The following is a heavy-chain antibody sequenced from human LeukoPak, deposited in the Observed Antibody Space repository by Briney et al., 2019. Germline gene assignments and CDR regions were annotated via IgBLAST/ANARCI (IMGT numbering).Heavy chain of an antibody. CDR1: GYTFTNDD. CDR3: ARSAPGTGYTA. CDR2: MNPNSGNT. Sequence: ASVKVSCKASGYTFTNDDISRVRQATGQGLEWIGKMNPNSGNTGYAQKFQGRVTMTRSTSVSTVHMELNSLTSEDTAVYFCARSAPGTGYTAWGQGTLVTVSS. D-gene: IGHD3-9*01. V-gene: IGHV1-8*01. J-gene: IGHJ4*02.